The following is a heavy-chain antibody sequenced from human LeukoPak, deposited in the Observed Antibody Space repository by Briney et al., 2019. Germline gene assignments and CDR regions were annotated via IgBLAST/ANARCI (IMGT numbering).Heavy chain of an antibody. D-gene: IGHD1-14*01. CDR1: GDSISSGDYY. V-gene: IGHV4-61*08. J-gene: IGHJ3*02. Sequence: SQTLSLTCTVSGDSISSGDYYWSWIRQPPGTGLEWIGYIYYSGSTNYNPSLKSRVTISVDTSKNQFSLKLSSVTAADTAVYYCARDMSRNHDAFDIWGQGTMVTVSS. CDR3: ARDMSRNHDAFDI. CDR2: IYYSGST.